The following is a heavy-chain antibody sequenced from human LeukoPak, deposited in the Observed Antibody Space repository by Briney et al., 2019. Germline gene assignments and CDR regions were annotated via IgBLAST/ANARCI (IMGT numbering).Heavy chain of an antibody. J-gene: IGHJ4*02. CDR2: INQDGSKE. CDR3: ARLALIVVVPAANFDY. CDR1: GFTFSNYW. D-gene: IGHD2-2*01. Sequence: PGGSLRLSCAASGFTFSNYWMTWVRQAPGKGLEWVAHINQDGSKEYYMDSVKARFTISRDNAKNSLSLQMNSLRAEDTAVYYCARLALIVVVPAANFDYWGQGTLVTVSS. V-gene: IGHV3-7*01.